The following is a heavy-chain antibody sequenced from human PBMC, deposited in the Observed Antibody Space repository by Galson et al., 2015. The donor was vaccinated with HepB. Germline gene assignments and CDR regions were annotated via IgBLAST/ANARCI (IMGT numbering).Heavy chain of an antibody. D-gene: IGHD6-13*01. V-gene: IGHV1-18*01. CDR3: ARDQASYSSSRLDIDH. J-gene: IGHJ4*02. CDR2: ISAYTGKT. Sequence: QSGAEVKKPGASVKVSCKASGYTFFDFGITWVRQAPGQGLEWMGWISAYTGKTIHAQKLQGRVTMSTDTSTSTAYMELRGRRADDTAVYYCARDQASYSSSRLDIDHWGQGTLVTVSS. CDR1: GYTFFDFG.